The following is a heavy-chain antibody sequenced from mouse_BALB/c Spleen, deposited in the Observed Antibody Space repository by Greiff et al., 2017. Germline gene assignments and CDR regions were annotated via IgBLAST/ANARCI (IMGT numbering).Heavy chain of an antibody. D-gene: IGHD1-1*01. CDR2: INSNGGST. CDR1: GFTFSSYY. CDR3: ARRYYGSSYYFDY. Sequence: EVKLMESGGGLVKLGGSLKLSCAASGFTFSSYYMSWVRQTPEKRLELVAAINSNGGSTYYPDTVKGRFTISRDNAKNTLYLQMSSLKSEDTALYYCARRYYGSSYYFDYWGQGTTLTVSS. J-gene: IGHJ2*01. V-gene: IGHV5-6-2*01.